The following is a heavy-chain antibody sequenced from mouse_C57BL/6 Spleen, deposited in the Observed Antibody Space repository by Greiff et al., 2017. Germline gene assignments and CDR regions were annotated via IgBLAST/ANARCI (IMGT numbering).Heavy chain of an antibody. CDR3: ARKGYYGHYYAMDY. J-gene: IGHJ4*01. D-gene: IGHD1-1*01. CDR2: ISRGSSTI. CDR1: GFTFSDYG. Sequence: EVQLVESGGGLVKPGGSLKLSCAASGFTFSDYGMHWVRQAPGKGLEWVAYISRGSSTIYYADTLKGRFTITRDNAKNTLFLQMTSLRSEDTAMYYCARKGYYGHYYAMDYWGQGTSVTVSS. V-gene: IGHV5-17*01.